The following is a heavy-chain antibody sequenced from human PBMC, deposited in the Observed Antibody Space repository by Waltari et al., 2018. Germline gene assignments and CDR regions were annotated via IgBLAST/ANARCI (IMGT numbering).Heavy chain of an antibody. Sequence: EVQLVESGGGLVQPGGSLRLSCAASGFTFSSYAMHWVRQAPGKGLEYVSAISSNGGSTYYADSGKGRFTISRDNSKNTLYLQMGSLRAEDMAVYYCARDGDQYYDFWSGYRYYFDYWGQGTLVTVSS. CDR2: ISSNGGST. V-gene: IGHV3-64*07. D-gene: IGHD3-3*01. CDR3: ARDGDQYYDFWSGYRYYFDY. CDR1: GFTFSSYA. J-gene: IGHJ4*02.